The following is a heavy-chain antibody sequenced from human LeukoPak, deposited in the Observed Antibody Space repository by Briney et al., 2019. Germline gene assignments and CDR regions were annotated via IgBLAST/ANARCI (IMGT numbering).Heavy chain of an antibody. Sequence: PGGSLRLSCAASGFTFSNYAMSWVRQAPGKGLEWVSGINWNGGSTGYADSVKGRFTISRDNAKNSLYLQMNSLRAEDTALYYCARAGGPYYFDYWGQGTLVTVSS. V-gene: IGHV3-20*04. CDR3: ARAGGPYYFDY. D-gene: IGHD2-8*02. CDR2: INWNGGST. CDR1: GFTFSNYA. J-gene: IGHJ4*02.